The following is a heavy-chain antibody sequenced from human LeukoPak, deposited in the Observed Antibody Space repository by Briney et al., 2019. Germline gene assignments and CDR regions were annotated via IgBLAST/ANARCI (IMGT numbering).Heavy chain of an antibody. J-gene: IGHJ4*02. CDR3: ARAGYCSSTSCYALDY. V-gene: IGHV3-11*05. Sequence: PGGSLRLSCAASGFTFSDYYMSWIRQAPGKGLEWVSYISSSSSYTNYADSVKGRFTISRDNAKNSLYLQMNSLRAEDTAVYYCARAGYCSSTSCYALDYWGQGTLVTVSP. CDR2: ISSSSSYT. CDR1: GFTFSDYY. D-gene: IGHD2-2*01.